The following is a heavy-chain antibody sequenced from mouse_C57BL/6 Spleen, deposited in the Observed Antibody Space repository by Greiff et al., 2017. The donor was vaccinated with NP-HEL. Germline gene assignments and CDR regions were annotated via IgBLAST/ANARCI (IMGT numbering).Heavy chain of an antibody. CDR3: AREGGAAHYYGSSNWYFDV. J-gene: IGHJ1*03. CDR2: IHPNSGST. D-gene: IGHD1-1*01. V-gene: IGHV1-64*01. Sequence: QVQLQQPGAELVKPGASVKLSCKASGYTFTSYWMHWVKQRPGQGLEWIGMIHPNSGSTNYNEKFKSKATLTVAKSSSTAYMQLSSLTSEDSAVYYCAREGGAAHYYGSSNWYFDVWGTGTTVTVSS. CDR1: GYTFTSYW.